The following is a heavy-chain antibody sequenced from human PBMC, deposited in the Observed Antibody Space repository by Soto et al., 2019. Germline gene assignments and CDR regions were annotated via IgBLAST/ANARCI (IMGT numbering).Heavy chain of an antibody. Sequence: GGSLRLSCVASGFNFSSYAMSCVRQAPGKGLEGISLIRGSGDNTYLANAVKRPFTISRDNSKNTLYLQMTSLRAEDTAVYYCARHYGDYLPYSSHGMDVWGQGTTVTVSS. D-gene: IGHD4-17*01. CDR2: IRGSGDNT. CDR3: ARHYGDYLPYSSHGMDV. V-gene: IGHV3-23*01. J-gene: IGHJ6*02. CDR1: GFNFSSYA.